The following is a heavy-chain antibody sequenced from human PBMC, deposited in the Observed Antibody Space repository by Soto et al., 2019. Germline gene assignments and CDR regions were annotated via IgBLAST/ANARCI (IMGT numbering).Heavy chain of an antibody. CDR3: ARVWFGEFYYGMDV. Sequence: QLQLQESGPGLVKPSETLSLTCTVSGGSISSSSYYWGWIRQPPGKGLEWIGSIYYSGSTYYNPSLKSRVTISVDTSKNQFSLKLSSVTAADTAVYYCARVWFGEFYYGMDVWGQGTTVTVSS. CDR2: IYYSGST. V-gene: IGHV4-39*01. D-gene: IGHD3-10*01. J-gene: IGHJ6*02. CDR1: GGSISSSSYY.